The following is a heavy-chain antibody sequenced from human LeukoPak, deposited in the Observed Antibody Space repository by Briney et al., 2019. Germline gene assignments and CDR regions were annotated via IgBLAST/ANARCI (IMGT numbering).Heavy chain of an antibody. D-gene: IGHD2-21*01. J-gene: IGHJ4*02. CDR3: ARRMTILWWPFDY. V-gene: IGHV4-38-2*01. Sequence: SETLSLTCAVSGYSISSGYYWGWIRQPPGKGLEWIGSIYHSGSTYYNPSLKSRVTISADTSKNQFSLKLSSVTAADTAVYYCARRMTILWWPFDYWGQGTLVTVSS. CDR2: IYHSGST. CDR1: GYSISSGYY.